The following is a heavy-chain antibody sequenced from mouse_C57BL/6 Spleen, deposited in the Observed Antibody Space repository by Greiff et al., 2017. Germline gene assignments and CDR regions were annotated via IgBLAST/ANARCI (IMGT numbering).Heavy chain of an antibody. D-gene: IGHD1-1*01. V-gene: IGHV5-16*01. CDR2: INYDGSST. CDR3: ARSYYAMDY. Sequence: EVQLVESEGGLVRPGSSMKLSCTASGFTFSDYYMAWVRQVPEKGLEWVANINYDGSSTYYLDSLKSRFIISRDNAKNILYLQMSSLKSEDTATYYCARSYYAMDYWGQGTSVTVSS. CDR1: GFTFSDYY. J-gene: IGHJ4*01.